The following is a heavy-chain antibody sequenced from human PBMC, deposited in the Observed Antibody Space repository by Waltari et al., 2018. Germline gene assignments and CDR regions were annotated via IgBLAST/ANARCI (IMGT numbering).Heavy chain of an antibody. CDR1: GFPFSSYG. D-gene: IGHD3-10*01. J-gene: IGHJ3*02. CDR3: AKGSGAVLDAFDI. V-gene: IGHV3-30*18. CDR2: IWYDGSNK. Sequence: QVQLVESGGGVVQPGRSLRLSCAASGFPFSSYGMHWVRQAPGKGLEWVAVIWYDGSNKYYADSVKGRFTISRDNSKNTLYLQMNSLRAEVTAMYYCAKGSGAVLDAFDIWGQGTMVTVSS.